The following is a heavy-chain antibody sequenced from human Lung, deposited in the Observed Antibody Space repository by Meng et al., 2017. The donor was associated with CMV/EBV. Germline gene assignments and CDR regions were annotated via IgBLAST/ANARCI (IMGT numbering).Heavy chain of an antibody. V-gene: IGHV6-1*01. Sequence: SETLSLXXAISGDSVSSNSAAWNWIRQSPSRGLEWLGRTYYRSKWYNDYAVSVKSRITINPDTSKNQFSLQLNSVTPEDTAVYYCARGHYDSSGYPIDYWGQGTLVTVSS. CDR2: TYYRSKWYN. CDR1: GDSVSSNSAA. D-gene: IGHD3-22*01. CDR3: ARGHYDSSGYPIDY. J-gene: IGHJ4*02.